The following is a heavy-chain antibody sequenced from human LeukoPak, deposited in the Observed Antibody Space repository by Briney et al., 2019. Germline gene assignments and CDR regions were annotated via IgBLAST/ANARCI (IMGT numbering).Heavy chain of an antibody. CDR3: RFGWELTIGAFDI. CDR2: IYNSGST. J-gene: IGHJ3*02. CDR1: GDSISIYY. V-gene: IGHV4-59*12. D-gene: IGHD1-26*01. Sequence: SETLSLTCTVSGDSISIYYWSWIRQPPGKGLEWIGYIYNSGSTNYNPSLKSRVTISVDTSKNQFSLKLSSVTAADTAVYYCRFGWELTIGAFDIWGQGTMVTVSS.